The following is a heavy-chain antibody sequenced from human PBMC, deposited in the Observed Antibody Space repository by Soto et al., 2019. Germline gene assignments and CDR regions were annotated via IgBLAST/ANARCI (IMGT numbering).Heavy chain of an antibody. CDR2: ISSSSSHT. Sequence: GGSLRLSCAASGFTFSSCSMNWVRQAPGKGLEWVSAISSSSSHTYYADSVKGRFTISRDNAKNSLYLQVNSLRAEDTAVCYCARDRSGSYPPGDGMDVWGQGTTVTVSS. V-gene: IGHV3-21*01. CDR3: ARDRSGSYPPGDGMDV. CDR1: GFTFSSCS. J-gene: IGHJ6*02. D-gene: IGHD3-10*01.